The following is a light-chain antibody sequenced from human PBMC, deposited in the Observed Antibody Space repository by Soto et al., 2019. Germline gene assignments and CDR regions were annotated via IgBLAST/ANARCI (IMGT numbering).Light chain of an antibody. V-gene: IGKV3-15*01. Sequence: DIVMTQSPATLSVSPGERATLSCRASQSVSSNLAWYQQKRGQAPRLLMYGASTRATGIPVRFSGSGSGTEFTLIISSRQSEDFAVYYCQQYNDWPRTFGQGTKVETK. J-gene: IGKJ1*01. CDR2: GAS. CDR1: QSVSSN. CDR3: QQYNDWPRT.